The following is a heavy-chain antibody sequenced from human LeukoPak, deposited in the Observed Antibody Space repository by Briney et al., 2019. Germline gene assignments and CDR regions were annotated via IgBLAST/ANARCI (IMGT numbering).Heavy chain of an antibody. CDR1: GGSISSSRYS. CDR2: IYYSGRT. J-gene: IGHJ3*02. D-gene: IGHD3-22*01. V-gene: IGHV4-39*01. Sequence: SETLSLTCTVYGGSISSSRYSWGWIRQPPGKGLERIGSIYYSGRTYYNPSLKSRVTISVDTSKNQFSLKLSSVTAADTAVYYCARQDYYDSSGYSLSAAFDIWGQGTMVTVSS. CDR3: ARQDYYDSSGYSLSAAFDI.